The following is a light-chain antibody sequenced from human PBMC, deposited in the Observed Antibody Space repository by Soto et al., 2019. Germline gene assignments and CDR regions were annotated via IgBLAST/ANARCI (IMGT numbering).Light chain of an antibody. J-gene: IGLJ1*01. CDR3: SSYPSDHPRFYV. V-gene: IGLV2-14*03. CDR2: DVG. CDR1: RYDVGTYNY. Sequence: QSALAQPASVSGSPGQSITISCTGTRYDVGTYNYVSWYQHHPGQAPKLIIYDVGSRPSGVSHLFSGSTSGITASLAISGLPADDAADYSCSSYPSDHPRFYVFGTGTKLTVL.